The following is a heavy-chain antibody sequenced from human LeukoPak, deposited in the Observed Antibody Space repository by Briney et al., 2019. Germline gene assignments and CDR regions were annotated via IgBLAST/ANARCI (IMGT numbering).Heavy chain of an antibody. V-gene: IGHV3-23*01. D-gene: IGHD6-13*01. CDR1: GFTFSSYA. CDR3: AKDGAGRSWGNDFDY. Sequence: GGSLRLSCLASGFTFSSYAMTWVRQAPGRGLEWVSTISGSGGSTYYADSVKGRFTISRDSFKNTLYLQMNSLRAEDTAVYYCAKDGAGRSWGNDFDYWGQGTLVTVSS. CDR2: ISGSGGST. J-gene: IGHJ4*02.